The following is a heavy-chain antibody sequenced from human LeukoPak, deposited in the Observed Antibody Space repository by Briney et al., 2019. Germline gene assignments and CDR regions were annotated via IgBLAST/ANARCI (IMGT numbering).Heavy chain of an antibody. V-gene: IGHV7-4-1*02. CDR2: INTNTGNP. D-gene: IGHD6-13*01. Sequence: ASVKVSCKASGYTFTSYAMNWVRQAPGQGLEWMGWINTNTGNPTYAQGFTGRFVFSLDTSVSTAYLQISSLKAEDTAVYYCARDVPRSQRLVRQGWFDPWGQGTLVTVSS. CDR1: GYTFTSYA. CDR3: ARDVPRSQRLVRQGWFDP. J-gene: IGHJ5*02.